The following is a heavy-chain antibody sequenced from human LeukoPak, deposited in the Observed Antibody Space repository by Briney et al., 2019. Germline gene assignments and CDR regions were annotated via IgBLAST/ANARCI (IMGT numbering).Heavy chain of an antibody. J-gene: IGHJ4*02. CDR1: GGAFSSYA. Sequence: GASVKVSCKASGGAFSSYAISWVRQAPGQGLEWMGRIIPILGIANYAQKFQGRVTITADKSTSTAYMELSSLRSEDMAVYYCARPLNYYDSSGYYSDWGQGTLVTVSS. CDR2: IIPILGIA. CDR3: ARPLNYYDSSGYYSD. D-gene: IGHD3-22*01. V-gene: IGHV1-69*04.